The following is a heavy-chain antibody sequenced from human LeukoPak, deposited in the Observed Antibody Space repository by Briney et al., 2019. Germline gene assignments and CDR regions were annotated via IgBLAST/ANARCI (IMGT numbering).Heavy chain of an antibody. CDR2: IDWDDDK. CDR1: GLSRRTRGMR. D-gene: IGHD3-3*02. CDR3: ARIFSVGFDY. J-gene: IGHJ4*02. Sequence: RQSGPTLVNPTKTLTLTCTFYGLSRRTRGMRVSWIRQPQGKALEWLARIDWDDDKFYSTSLKTMLTISKDTSKTPVVLTMTNMDPVDAATYYCARIFSVGFDYWGQGTLVTVSS. V-gene: IGHV2-70*17.